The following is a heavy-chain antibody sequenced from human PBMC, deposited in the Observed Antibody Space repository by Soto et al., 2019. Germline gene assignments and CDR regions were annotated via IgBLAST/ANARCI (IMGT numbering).Heavy chain of an antibody. Sequence: GGSLRLSCAASGFTFSSYAMSWVRQAPGKGLEWVSAISGSGGSTYYADSVKGRFTISRDNSKKTLYLQMNSLRAEDTAVYYCAKDHSYYDFWSGYCRYWGQGTLVTVSS. CDR2: ISGSGGST. CDR1: GFTFSSYA. CDR3: AKDHSYYDFWSGYCRY. D-gene: IGHD3-3*01. J-gene: IGHJ4*02. V-gene: IGHV3-23*01.